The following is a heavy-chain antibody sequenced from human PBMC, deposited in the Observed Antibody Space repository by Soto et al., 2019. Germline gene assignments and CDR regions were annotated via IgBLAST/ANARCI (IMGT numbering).Heavy chain of an antibody. Sequence: SVKVSCKASGCTFSSYAISWVRQAPGQGLEWMGGIIPIFGTANYAQKFQGRVTITADESTSTAYMELSSLRSEDTAVHYCARSGFDWFPLYYYYYGMDVWGQGTTVTVSS. CDR1: GCTFSSYA. CDR3: ARSGFDWFPLYYYYYGMDV. V-gene: IGHV1-69*13. CDR2: IIPIFGTA. J-gene: IGHJ6*02. D-gene: IGHD3-9*01.